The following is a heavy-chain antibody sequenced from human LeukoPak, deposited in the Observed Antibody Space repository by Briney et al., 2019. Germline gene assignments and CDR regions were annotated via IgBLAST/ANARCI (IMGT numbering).Heavy chain of an antibody. CDR3: ARDLVTVTKGFDI. J-gene: IGHJ3*02. Sequence: SETLSLTCAVSDDSFSSHYWTWVRQPPGKGLEWIGYISYIGTTNYNPSLKSRVTISIDTSKNQFSLKLSSVTAADTAVYYCARDLVTVTKGFDIWGQGTMVSVSS. CDR1: DDSFSSHY. CDR2: ISYIGTT. V-gene: IGHV4-59*11. D-gene: IGHD4-17*01.